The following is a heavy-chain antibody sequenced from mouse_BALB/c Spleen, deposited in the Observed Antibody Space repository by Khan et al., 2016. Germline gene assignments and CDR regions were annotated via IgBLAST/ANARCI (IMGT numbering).Heavy chain of an antibody. CDR3: ARTGDYPYYAMDD. CDR2: INSNTGEP. D-gene: IGHD2-13*01. V-gene: IGHV9-3*02. Sequence: QFQLVQSGPELKKPGETVKISCKASGYTLTNYGMNWVKQAPGKGLKWMGWINSNTGEPPYAEEFTGRFAFSLDTSASTAYLQINNLKNEDTATYFCARTGDYPYYAMDDWGQGTSVTVSS. J-gene: IGHJ4*01. CDR1: GYTLTNYG.